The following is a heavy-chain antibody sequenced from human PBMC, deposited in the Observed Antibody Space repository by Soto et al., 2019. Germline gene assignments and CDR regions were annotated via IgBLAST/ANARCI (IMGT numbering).Heavy chain of an antibody. J-gene: IGHJ4*02. V-gene: IGHV4-34*01. CDR1: GGSFSGYY. Sequence: SETLSLTCAVYGGSFSGYYWSWIRQPPGKGLEWIGEITHSGSTNYNPSLKSRVTISVDTSKNQFSLKLSSVTAADTAVYYCARADSSWDHLIDYWGQGTLVTVSS. CDR2: ITHSGST. D-gene: IGHD6-13*01. CDR3: ARADSSWDHLIDY.